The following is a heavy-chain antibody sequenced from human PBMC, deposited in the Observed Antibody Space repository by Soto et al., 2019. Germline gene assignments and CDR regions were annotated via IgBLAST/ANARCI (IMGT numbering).Heavy chain of an antibody. D-gene: IGHD2-15*01. J-gene: IGHJ4*02. CDR2: ISYDGSNK. Sequence: QVQLVESGGRVVQPGRSLRLSCAASGFTFSSYAMHWVRQAPGKGLEWVAVISYDGSNKYYADSVKGRFTISRDNSKNTLYLQMNSLRAEDTAVYYCARDRRDIVVVVAATLYYWGQGTLVTVSS. CDR1: GFTFSSYA. CDR3: ARDRRDIVVVVAATLYY. V-gene: IGHV3-30-3*01.